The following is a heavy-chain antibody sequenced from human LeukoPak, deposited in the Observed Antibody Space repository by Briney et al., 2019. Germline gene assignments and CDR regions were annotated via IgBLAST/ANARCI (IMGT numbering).Heavy chain of an antibody. CDR1: GGSISSSSYY. CDR3: ARGGSYLSAFDI. D-gene: IGHD1-26*01. CDR2: ISGSGGST. J-gene: IGHJ3*02. V-gene: IGHV3-23*01. Sequence: ETLSLTCTVSGGSISSSSYYWGWIRQPPGKGLEWISAISGSGGSTYYADSVKGRFIISRDNSKNTLYLQMNSLRAEDTAVYYCARGGSYLSAFDIWGQGTMVTVSS.